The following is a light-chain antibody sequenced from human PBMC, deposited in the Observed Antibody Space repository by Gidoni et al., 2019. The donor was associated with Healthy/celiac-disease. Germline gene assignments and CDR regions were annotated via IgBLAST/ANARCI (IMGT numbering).Light chain of an antibody. CDR3: QQRSNWPT. V-gene: IGKV3-11*01. J-gene: IGKJ5*01. Sequence: EIVLTQSPATLSLSPGERATLSCSASQSVSSYLAWYQQKPGQAPSLLIYDASNRATGIPARFSGSGSGTDFTLTISSLEPEDFAVYYCQQRSNWPTFGQGTRLEIK. CDR1: QSVSSY. CDR2: DAS.